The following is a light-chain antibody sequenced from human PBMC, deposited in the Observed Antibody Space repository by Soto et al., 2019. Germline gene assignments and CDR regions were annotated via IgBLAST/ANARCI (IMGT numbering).Light chain of an antibody. CDR3: SSFRSTNSQVI. Sequence: QSVLTQPASVSGSPGQSITISCTGTSSDIGGYNYVSWYQQHPDKAPKLMIYDVSNRPSGVSNRFSGSKSGNTASLTISGLQAEDEADYYCSSFRSTNSQVIFGAGTKLTVL. CDR1: SSDIGGYNY. V-gene: IGLV2-14*01. CDR2: DVS. J-gene: IGLJ2*01.